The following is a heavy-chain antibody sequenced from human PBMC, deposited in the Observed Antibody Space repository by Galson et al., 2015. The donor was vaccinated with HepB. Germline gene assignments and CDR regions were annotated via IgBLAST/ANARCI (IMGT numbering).Heavy chain of an antibody. D-gene: IGHD6-19*01. CDR2: ISYDGSNK. CDR1: GFTFSSYG. CDR3: AKEYSSGWYLGSYYYYGMDV. Sequence: SLSLSCAASGFTFSSYGMHWVRQAPGKGLEWVAVISYDGSNKYYADSVKGRFTISRDNSKNTLYLQMNSLRAEDTAVYYCAKEYSSGWYLGSYYYYGMDVWGQGTTVTVSS. J-gene: IGHJ6*02. V-gene: IGHV3-30*18.